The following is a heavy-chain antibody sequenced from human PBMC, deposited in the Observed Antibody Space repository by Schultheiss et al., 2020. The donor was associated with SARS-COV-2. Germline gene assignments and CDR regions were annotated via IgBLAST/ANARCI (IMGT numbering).Heavy chain of an antibody. CDR1: GGSISSYY. Sequence: SETLSLTCTVSGGSISSYYWSWIRQPPGKALEWLGYIFHSGSTYYNPSLKSRVTISVDTSKNQFSLKLSSVTAADTAVYYCARERTDWGSFDYWGQGTLVTVSS. CDR3: ARERTDWGSFDY. CDR2: IFHSGST. J-gene: IGHJ4*02. V-gene: IGHV4-59*01. D-gene: IGHD7-27*01.